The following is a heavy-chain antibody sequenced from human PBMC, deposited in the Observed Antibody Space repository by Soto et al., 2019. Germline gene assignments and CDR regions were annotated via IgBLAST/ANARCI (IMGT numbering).Heavy chain of an antibody. V-gene: IGHV3-48*02. CDR2: ISSRSSTI. CDR3: ARDLAREGYPFDY. J-gene: IGHJ4*02. CDR1: GFTFNTYN. Sequence: GGSLRLSCAASGFTFNTYNMNWVRQAPGRGLEWLSYISSRSSTISYADSVKGRFSISRDNAKNSLYLQMNSLRDEDTAVYYCARDLAREGYPFDYWGQGTLVTVSS. D-gene: IGHD5-12*01.